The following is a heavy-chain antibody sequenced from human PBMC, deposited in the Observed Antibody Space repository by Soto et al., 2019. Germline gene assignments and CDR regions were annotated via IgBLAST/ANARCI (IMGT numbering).Heavy chain of an antibody. D-gene: IGHD5-18*01. CDR3: ARGYDTALAPIF. CDR2: INHLTTT. V-gene: IGHV4-34*01. CDR1: GGSFSSYH. Sequence: SETLSLTCAVYGGSFSSYHWSWIRQAPGKGLEWIGEINHLTTTNYNPSLKSRVIISLDTPKNQFSLKLSSVTAADTAVYYCARGYDTALAPIFWGQGILVTVSS. J-gene: IGHJ4*02.